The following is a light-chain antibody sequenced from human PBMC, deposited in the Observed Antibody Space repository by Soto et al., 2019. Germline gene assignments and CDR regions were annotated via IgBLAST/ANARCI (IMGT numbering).Light chain of an antibody. Sequence: QPVLTHSSSASASLESSVKLTCTLSSWHSSYIIAWHQQHPGKAPRYLMKLEGSESYNKGSGVPDRFSGSSSGADRYLTSSTRQFEDEDGYCCDTGDSNILVFAGGTKLTVL. CDR1: SWHSSYI. J-gene: IGLJ3*02. CDR3: DTGDSNILV. V-gene: IGLV4-60*02. CDR2: LEGSESY.